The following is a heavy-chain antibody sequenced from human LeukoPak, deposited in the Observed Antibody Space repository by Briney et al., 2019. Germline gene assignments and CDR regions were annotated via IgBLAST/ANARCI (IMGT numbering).Heavy chain of an antibody. CDR1: GGTFSSYA. J-gene: IGHJ3*02. CDR2: IFPVFGTS. CDR3: ARGPHTSSWYKHAFDI. D-gene: IGHD6-13*01. V-gene: IGHV1-69*06. Sequence: SVKVSCKASGGTFSSYAISWVRQAPGQGLEWMGGIFPVFGTSTYAQKFQGRVTITADKSTRTAHMELSSLRSDDTAVYYCARGPHTSSWYKHAFDIWAQGTMVTVSS.